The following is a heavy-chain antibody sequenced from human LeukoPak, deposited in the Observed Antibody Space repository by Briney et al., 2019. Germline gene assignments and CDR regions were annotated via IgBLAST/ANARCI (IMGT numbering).Heavy chain of an antibody. CDR3: ARDYLRWQQLVQSMGDAFDI. CDR1: GYTFTSYY. CDR2: INPSGGST. J-gene: IGHJ3*02. Sequence: ASVKVSCKASGYTFTSYYMHWVRQAPGQGLEWMGIINPSGGSTSYAQKFQGRVTMTRGMSTSTVYMELSSLRSEDTALYYCARDYLRWQQLVQSMGDAFDIWGQGTMVTVSS. V-gene: IGHV1-46*01. D-gene: IGHD6-13*01.